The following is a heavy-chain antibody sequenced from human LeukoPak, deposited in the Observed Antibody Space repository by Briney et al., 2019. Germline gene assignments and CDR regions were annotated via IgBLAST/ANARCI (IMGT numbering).Heavy chain of an antibody. D-gene: IGHD3-16*01. CDR2: FDPEDGET. J-gene: IGHJ4*02. V-gene: IGHV1-24*01. Sequence: GASVKVSCKVSGYTLTELSMHWVRQAPGKGLEWMGGFDPEDGETIYAQKFQGRVTMTEDTSTDTAYMELSSLRSEDTAVYYCATVPIQTYVWGSYNYWGQGTLVTVSS. CDR3: ATVPIQTYVWGSYNY. CDR1: GYTLTELS.